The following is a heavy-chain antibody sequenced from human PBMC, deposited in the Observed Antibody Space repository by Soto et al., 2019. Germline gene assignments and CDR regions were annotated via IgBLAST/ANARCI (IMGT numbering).Heavy chain of an antibody. CDR3: ARWSPLYGMDV. D-gene: IGHD3-3*01. Sequence: QLQLQESGSGLVKPSQTLSLMCDVSGRSITRGGYSWSRIRQLPGKGLEWLGYIYDNGNTYYNASLKSRVTISVDRSKNQCSLNLTSVTAADTAVYYCARWSPLYGMDVWGQGATVTVSS. CDR2: IYDNGNT. CDR1: GRSITRGGYS. V-gene: IGHV4-30-2*01. J-gene: IGHJ6*02.